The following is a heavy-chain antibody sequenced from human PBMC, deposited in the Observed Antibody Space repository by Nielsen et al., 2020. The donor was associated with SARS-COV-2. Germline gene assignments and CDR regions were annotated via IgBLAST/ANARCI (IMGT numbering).Heavy chain of an antibody. Sequence: ASVKVSCKVSGYTLTELSMHWVRQAPGKGLEWMGGFDPEDGETMYAQKFQGRVTMTEDTSTDTVYMELSSLRSEDTAVYYCARDLTVVTASPYSYYYGMDVWGQGTTVTVSS. D-gene: IGHD2-21*02. CDR3: ARDLTVVTASPYSYYYGMDV. CDR2: FDPEDGET. J-gene: IGHJ6*02. CDR1: GYTLTELS. V-gene: IGHV1-24*01.